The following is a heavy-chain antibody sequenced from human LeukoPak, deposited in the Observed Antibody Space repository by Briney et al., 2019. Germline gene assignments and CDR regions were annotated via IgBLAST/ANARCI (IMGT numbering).Heavy chain of an antibody. V-gene: IGHV1-46*01. CDR1: GYTFTNYY. J-gene: IGHJ4*02. CDR2: INPSGGST. Sequence: GASVKVSCKASGYTFTNYYIHWARQAPGQGLEWMGIINPSGGSTNFAQKFQGRVTMTTDTSTITVYMELSSLRSEDTAVYYCARWTTTYLDYWGPGTLVTVSS. D-gene: IGHD4-11*01. CDR3: ARWTTTYLDY.